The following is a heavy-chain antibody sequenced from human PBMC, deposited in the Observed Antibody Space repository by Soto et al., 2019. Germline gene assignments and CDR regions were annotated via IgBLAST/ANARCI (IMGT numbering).Heavy chain of an antibody. Sequence: QVQLVQSGAEVKKPGASVKVSCKASGYTFTSYAMHWVRQAPGQRLEWMGWINAGNGNTKYSQKFQGRVTITRDTSASTAYMELSSLRSEDTAVYYCASLVRPYSSSWYGWGCWFDPWGQGTLVTVSS. CDR2: INAGNGNT. CDR1: GYTFTSYA. V-gene: IGHV1-3*01. CDR3: ASLVRPYSSSWYGWGCWFDP. D-gene: IGHD6-13*01. J-gene: IGHJ5*02.